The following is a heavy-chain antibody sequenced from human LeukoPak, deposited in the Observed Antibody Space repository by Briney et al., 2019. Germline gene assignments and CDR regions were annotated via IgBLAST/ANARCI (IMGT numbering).Heavy chain of an antibody. D-gene: IGHD3-22*01. J-gene: IGHJ4*02. CDR1: GFTFSSYA. CDR2: ISSNGGST. CDR3: ARYSSGFDY. V-gene: IGHV3-64*04. Sequence: GGSLRLSCSASGFTFSSYAMHWVRQAPGKGLEYVSAISSNGGSTYYADSVKGRFTISRDNAKNSLYLQMNSLRAEDTAVYYCARYSSGFDYWGQGTLVTVSS.